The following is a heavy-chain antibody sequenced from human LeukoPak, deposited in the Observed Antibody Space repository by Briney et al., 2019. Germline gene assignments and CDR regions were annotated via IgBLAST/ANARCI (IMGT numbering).Heavy chain of an antibody. CDR2: IIPISGTT. CDR1: GGTFTSYA. V-gene: IGHV1-69*13. CDR3: ARKLRLGGNWFDP. J-gene: IGHJ5*02. Sequence: SVKVSCKTSGGTFTSYAITWVRQAPGQGLEWMGKIIPISGTTNYAQKFQGRVTFTADESTSTAYMELSSLRSEDTASYYCARKLRLGGNWFDPWGQGTLVTVSS. D-gene: IGHD1-26*01.